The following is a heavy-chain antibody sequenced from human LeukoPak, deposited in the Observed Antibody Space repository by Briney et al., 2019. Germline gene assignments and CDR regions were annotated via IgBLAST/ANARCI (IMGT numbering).Heavy chain of an antibody. V-gene: IGHV3-30-3*01. CDR3: ARVEIAARPRNWFDP. Sequence: GRSLRLSCAASGFTFSSYAMHWVRQAPGKGLEWVAVISYDGSNKYYADSVKGRFTISRDNSKNTLYLQMNSLRAEDTAVYYCARVEIAARPRNWFDPWGQGTLVTVSS. J-gene: IGHJ5*02. D-gene: IGHD6-6*01. CDR1: GFTFSSYA. CDR2: ISYDGSNK.